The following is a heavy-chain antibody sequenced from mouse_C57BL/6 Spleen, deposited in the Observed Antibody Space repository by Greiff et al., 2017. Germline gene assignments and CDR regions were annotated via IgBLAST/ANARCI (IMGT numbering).Heavy chain of an antibody. D-gene: IGHD1-1*01. Sequence: VQLQQPGTELVKPGASVKLSCKASGYTFTSYWMHWVKQRPGQGLEWIGNINPSNGGTNYNEKFKSKATLTVDKSSSTAYMQLSSLTSEDSAVYYCAGSLIYYYGSSYDWYFDVWGTGTTVTVSS. J-gene: IGHJ1*03. V-gene: IGHV1-53*01. CDR1: GYTFTSYW. CDR2: INPSNGGT. CDR3: AGSLIYYYGSSYDWYFDV.